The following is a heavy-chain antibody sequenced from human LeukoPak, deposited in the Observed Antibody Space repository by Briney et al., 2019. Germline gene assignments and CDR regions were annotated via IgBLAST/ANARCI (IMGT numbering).Heavy chain of an antibody. CDR3: ARVAWFGVSNFDY. CDR1: EFVLSDYY. CDR2: ISGSGFTI. Sequence: GGSLRLSCAASEFVLSDYYMSWIRQAPGKGLEWVSYISGSGFTIYYADSVKGRFTISRDNAKNSLYLQMNSLRAEDTAVYYCARVAWFGVSNFDYWGQGTLVAVSS. J-gene: IGHJ4*02. V-gene: IGHV3-11*04. D-gene: IGHD3-10*01.